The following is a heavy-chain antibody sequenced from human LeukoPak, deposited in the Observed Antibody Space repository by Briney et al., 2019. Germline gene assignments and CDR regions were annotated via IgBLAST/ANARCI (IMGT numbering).Heavy chain of an antibody. D-gene: IGHD2-2*02. CDR2: INPNSGGT. CDR3: AREIGTYCSSTSCYNSGINWFDP. J-gene: IGHJ5*02. CDR1: GYTFTGYY. Sequence: ASVKVSCKASGYTFTGYYMHWVRQAPGQGLEWMGWINPNSGGTDYAQKFQGRVTMTRDTSISTAYMELSRLRSDDTAVYYCAREIGTYCSSTSCYNSGINWFDPWGQGTLVTVSS. V-gene: IGHV1-2*02.